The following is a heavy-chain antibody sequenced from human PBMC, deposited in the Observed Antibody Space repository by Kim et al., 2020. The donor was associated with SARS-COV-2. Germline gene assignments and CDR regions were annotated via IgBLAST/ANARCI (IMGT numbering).Heavy chain of an antibody. CDR3: TTDDDYVWGSYRYTGRLFDP. Sequence: GGSLRLSCAASGFTFSNAWMSWVRQAPGKGLEWVGRIKSKTDGGKTDYAAPVKGRFTISRDDSKNTLYLQMNSLKTEDTAVYYCTTDDDYVWGSYRYTGRLFDPWGQGTLVTVSS. J-gene: IGHJ5*02. V-gene: IGHV3-15*01. CDR2: IKSKTDGGKT. D-gene: IGHD3-16*02. CDR1: GFTFSNAW.